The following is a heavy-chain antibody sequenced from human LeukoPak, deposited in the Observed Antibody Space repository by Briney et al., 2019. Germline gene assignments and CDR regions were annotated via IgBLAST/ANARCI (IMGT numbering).Heavy chain of an antibody. Sequence: GGSLRLSCAASGFTFSIYAMSWVRQAPGKGLEWVSAISGSGVSTYYADSVKGRFTVSRDNSKNTLYLQMSSLRAEDTAVYYCAKDERNWNYNLASQTYDWGQGTLVTVSS. CDR3: AKDERNWNYNLASQTYD. J-gene: IGHJ4*02. CDR2: ISGSGVST. D-gene: IGHD1-7*01. V-gene: IGHV3-23*01. CDR1: GFTFSIYA.